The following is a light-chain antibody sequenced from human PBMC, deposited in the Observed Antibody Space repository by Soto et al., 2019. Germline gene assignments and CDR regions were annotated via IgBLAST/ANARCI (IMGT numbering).Light chain of an antibody. CDR2: DVS. CDR1: ISDVGGYDY. Sequence: QAVVTQPASVSGSPGQSITISCTGTISDVGGYDYVSWYQQHPGKAPKLMIYDVSNRPSGVSNRFSGSKSGNTASLTISGLQADDEADYYCSSYTTSSTSVFGTGTQLTVL. CDR3: SSYTTSSTSV. J-gene: IGLJ1*01. V-gene: IGLV2-14*01.